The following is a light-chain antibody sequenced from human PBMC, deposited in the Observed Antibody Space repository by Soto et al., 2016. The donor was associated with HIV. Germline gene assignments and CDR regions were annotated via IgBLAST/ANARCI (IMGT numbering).Light chain of an antibody. CDR1: NIGDRS. J-gene: IGLJ2*01. CDR3: QVYDSPSDQVV. Sequence: SYVLTQPPPVSVAPGETARITCEGNNIGDRSVHWYQQKPGQAPVLVVYDDKDRPSGIPERFSGSNSENTATLTISRVEAGDEADYFCQVYDSPSDQVVFGGRTKLTVL. V-gene: IGLV3-21*02. CDR2: DDK.